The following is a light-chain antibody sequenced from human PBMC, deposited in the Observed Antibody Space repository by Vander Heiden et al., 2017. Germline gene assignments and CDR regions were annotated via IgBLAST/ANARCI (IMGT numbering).Light chain of an antibody. CDR3: CSYTTSNTLI. Sequence: SALHPPGLVSWCPGQAIPISCTGSSSDVSTYNLVSWYQQHPGKAPKLMIYEATKRPSGISNRFSGSKSGNTASLTISGLQSEDEADYYCCSYTTSNTLIFGGGTKLTVL. J-gene: IGLJ2*01. CDR1: SSDVSTYNL. CDR2: EAT. V-gene: IGLV2-23*01.